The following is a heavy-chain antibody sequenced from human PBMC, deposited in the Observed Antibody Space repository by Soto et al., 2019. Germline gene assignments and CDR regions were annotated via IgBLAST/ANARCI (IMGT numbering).Heavy chain of an antibody. D-gene: IGHD3-22*01. CDR3: ARTLYYYDTSGYR. CDR2: ISSSSSYI. Sequence: PGGSLRLSCAASGFTFSSDSMNWVRQAPGKGLEWVSSISSSSSYIYYADSVKGRFTISRDNAKNSLYLQMNSLRAEDTAVYYCARTLYYYDTSGYRWGQGTLVTVSS. V-gene: IGHV3-21*01. J-gene: IGHJ4*02. CDR1: GFTFSSDS.